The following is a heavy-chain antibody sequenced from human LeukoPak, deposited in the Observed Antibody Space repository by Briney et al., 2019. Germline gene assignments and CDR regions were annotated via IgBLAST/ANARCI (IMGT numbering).Heavy chain of an antibody. CDR2: ISYDGSKG. CDR3: ALGDGYNSDYFDY. V-gene: IGHV3-30*03. D-gene: IGHD5-24*01. J-gene: IGHJ4*02. Sequence: GGSLRLSCAASGFTFSSYGMHWVRQAPGKGLEWVALISYDGSKGYYADSVQGRFTISRDNSKNTLYLQMNSPRPEDTAVYYCALGDGYNSDYFDYWGQGTLVTVSS. CDR1: GFTFSSYG.